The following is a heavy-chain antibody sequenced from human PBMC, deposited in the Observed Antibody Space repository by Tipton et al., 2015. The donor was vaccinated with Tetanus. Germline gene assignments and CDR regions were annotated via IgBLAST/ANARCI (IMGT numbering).Heavy chain of an antibody. CDR3: AREADCSGGSCFSGDFDT. D-gene: IGHD2-15*01. V-gene: IGHV3-33*01. J-gene: IGHJ4*02. Sequence: SLRLSCAASGLIFSSYGIHWVRQAPGKGLEWLAVPWYDGTDKYYADSVKGRFTISRDNSKNTLYLQMNSLRAEDTALYYCAREADCSGGSCFSGDFDTWGQGTQVTVSS. CDR1: GLIFSSYG. CDR2: PWYDGTDK.